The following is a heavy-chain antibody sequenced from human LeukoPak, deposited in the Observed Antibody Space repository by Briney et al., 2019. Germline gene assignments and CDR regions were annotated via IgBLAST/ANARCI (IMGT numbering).Heavy chain of an antibody. V-gene: IGHV4-39*01. Sequence: SETLSLTCTVSGGSISSSSYYWGWIRQPPGKGLEWIGSIYYSGSTYYNPSLKSRVTISVDTSKNQFSLKLSSVTAADTAVYYCARSPIYYSNYLFYWGQGTLVTVSS. CDR3: ARSPIYYSNYLFY. J-gene: IGHJ4*02. D-gene: IGHD4-11*01. CDR1: GGSISSSSYY. CDR2: IYYSGST.